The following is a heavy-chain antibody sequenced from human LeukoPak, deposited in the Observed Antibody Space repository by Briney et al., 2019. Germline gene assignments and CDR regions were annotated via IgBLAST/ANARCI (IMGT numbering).Heavy chain of an antibody. V-gene: IGHV3-7*03. Sequence: GGSLRPSCAASGFPFNAYWMTWVRQAPGKGLEWVANIRQDGDTKYYVDSVKGRFTISRDNAMNSLYLQMNSLRAEDTAIYYCARSLPYGTTWYGRSDFWGQGTLVTVSS. CDR1: GFPFNAYW. D-gene: IGHD6-13*01. CDR2: IRQDGDTK. CDR3: ARSLPYGTTWYGRSDF. J-gene: IGHJ4*02.